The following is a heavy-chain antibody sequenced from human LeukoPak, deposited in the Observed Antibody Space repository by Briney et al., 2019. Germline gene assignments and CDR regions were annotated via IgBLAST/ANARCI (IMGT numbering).Heavy chain of an antibody. Sequence: PGGSLRLSCAASGFTFSDYYMSWIRQAPGKGLEWVAYISSSERTKYYADSVTGRFTISRDNAKNSIYLQMNSLRVEDTAVYYCARDDTVTTLSHDYWGQGTLVTVSS. V-gene: IGHV3-11*04. J-gene: IGHJ4*02. D-gene: IGHD5-12*01. CDR3: ARDDTVTTLSHDY. CDR2: ISSSERTK. CDR1: GFTFSDYY.